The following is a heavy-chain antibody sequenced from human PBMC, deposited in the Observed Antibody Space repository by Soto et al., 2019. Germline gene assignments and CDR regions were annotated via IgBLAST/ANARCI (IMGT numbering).Heavy chain of an antibody. J-gene: IGHJ4*02. Sequence: SVPTLVNPTQTLTLTCSFSGFSLTTSGVGVAWIRQPPGKALEWLALIYWNDDKRYSPSLKNRLTITKDTSKNQVVLTLTNMDPVDTATYYCAHRLGSRGYFDYWSQGSLVTVSS. CDR1: GFSLTTSGVG. D-gene: IGHD6-25*01. CDR3: AHRLGSRGYFDY. V-gene: IGHV2-5*01. CDR2: IYWNDDK.